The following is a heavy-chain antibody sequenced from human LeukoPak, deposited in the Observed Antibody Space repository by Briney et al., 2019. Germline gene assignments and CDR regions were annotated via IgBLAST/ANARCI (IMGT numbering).Heavy chain of an antibody. D-gene: IGHD6-19*01. V-gene: IGHV3-48*04. Sequence: PGGSLRLSCTASGFPFSRYTMNWVRQAPGKGLEWVLYISSSSSTIYYADSVKGRFTISRDNAKDTVYLQMNSLRAEDTAVYYCARVSIGWYSFDYWGQGTLVTVSS. CDR1: GFPFSRYT. CDR3: ARVSIGWYSFDY. J-gene: IGHJ4*02. CDR2: ISSSSSTI.